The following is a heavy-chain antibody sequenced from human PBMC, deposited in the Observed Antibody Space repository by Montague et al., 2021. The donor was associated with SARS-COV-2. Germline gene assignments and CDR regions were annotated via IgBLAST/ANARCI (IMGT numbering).Heavy chain of an antibody. V-gene: IGHV4-59*11. D-gene: IGHD3-16*01. J-gene: IGHJ4*02. CDR1: GASINGHH. Sequence: SETLSLTCTVSGASINGHHWSWIRQPPGKGLEWIGYMKSSGSTNYKPSLKSRVTISVDTSKKQVSLKMISVTAADTAVYYCARDLGDRDGGFDCWGQGTLVTVPS. CDR3: ARDLGDRDGGFDC. CDR2: MKSSGST.